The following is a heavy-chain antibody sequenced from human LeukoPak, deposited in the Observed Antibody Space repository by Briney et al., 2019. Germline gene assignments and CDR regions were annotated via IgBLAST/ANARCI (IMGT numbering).Heavy chain of an antibody. CDR3: AADFDYGGYPSGY. J-gene: IGHJ4*02. CDR2: IVVGSGNT. CDR1: GFTFTSSA. D-gene: IGHD4-23*01. Sequence: SVKVSCKASGFTFTSSAVQWVRQARGQRLEWIGWIVVGSGNTNYAQKFQERVTITRDMSTSTAYMELSSLRSEDTAVYYCAADFDYGGYPSGYWGQGTLVTVST. V-gene: IGHV1-58*01.